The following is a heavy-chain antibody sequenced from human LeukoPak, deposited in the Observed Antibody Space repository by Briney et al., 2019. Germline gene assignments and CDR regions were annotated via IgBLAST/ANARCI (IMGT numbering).Heavy chain of an antibody. CDR2: INPSGGST. J-gene: IGHJ4*02. D-gene: IGHD6-19*01. Sequence: ASVKVSCKASGYTFTSYYVHWVRQAAGEGLEWMGIINPSGGSTIYAQKFQGRVTMTWDMSTSTVYMELSSLRSEDTAVYYCARSHYSRGWEYFDYWGQGTLVTVSS. CDR1: GYTFTSYY. V-gene: IGHV1-46*01. CDR3: ARSHYSRGWEYFDY.